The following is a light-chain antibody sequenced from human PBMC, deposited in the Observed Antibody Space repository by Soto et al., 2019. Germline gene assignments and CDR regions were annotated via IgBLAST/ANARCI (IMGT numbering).Light chain of an antibody. CDR1: SSDVGGYKY. Sequence: QSALTQPPSASGSPGQSVTISCTGNSSDVGGYKYVSWYQQYPGKAPKLMIYEVSQRPSGVPDRFSGSKSGNTASLTVSGLQAEDEADYYCSSYAGSKNYVIFGGGTKLTVL. CDR2: EVS. V-gene: IGLV2-8*01. CDR3: SSYAGSKNYVI. J-gene: IGLJ2*01.